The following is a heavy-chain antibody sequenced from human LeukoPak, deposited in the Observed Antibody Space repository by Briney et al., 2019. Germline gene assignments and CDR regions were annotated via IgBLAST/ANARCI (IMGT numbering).Heavy chain of an antibody. J-gene: IGHJ3*02. V-gene: IGHV1-69*13. CDR3: ARAQILTALLGVPDLKLGAFDI. D-gene: IGHD3-3*01. CDR1: GGTFSSYA. CDR2: IITIFGTA. Sequence: SVKVSCKASGGTFSSYAISWVRQAPGQGLEWMGGIITIFGTANYAQKFQGRVTITADESTSTAYMELSSLRSEDTAVYYCARAQILTALLGVPDLKLGAFDIWGQGTMVTVSS.